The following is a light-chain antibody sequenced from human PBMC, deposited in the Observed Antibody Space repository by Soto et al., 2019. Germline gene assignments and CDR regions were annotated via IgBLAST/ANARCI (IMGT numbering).Light chain of an antibody. CDR3: QQYGSSMGS. V-gene: IGKV3-20*01. Sequence: EIVLTQSPGTLSLSPGERATLSCRASQTVSSSYFAWYQQKPGQAPRLLIYGASTRATGIPDRFSGSGSGTDFTLTISRLEPEDFAVYYCQQYGSSMGSFGQATKVDIK. J-gene: IGKJ1*01. CDR1: QTVSSSY. CDR2: GAS.